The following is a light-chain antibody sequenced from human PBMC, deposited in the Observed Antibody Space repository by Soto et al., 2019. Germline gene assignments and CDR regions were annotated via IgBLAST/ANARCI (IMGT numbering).Light chain of an antibody. CDR3: QQYGNSPPT. V-gene: IGKV3-20*01. Sequence: EIVLTQSPGTLSLSPGERATLSCRASQYVSNNQLAWYQQKPGQAPRLLIYAASPRVTGIPDRFSGSGSGTDVTITISRLEPEDFAVYYWQQYGNSPPTFCQGTEVEIK. J-gene: IGKJ1*01. CDR1: QYVSNNQ. CDR2: AAS.